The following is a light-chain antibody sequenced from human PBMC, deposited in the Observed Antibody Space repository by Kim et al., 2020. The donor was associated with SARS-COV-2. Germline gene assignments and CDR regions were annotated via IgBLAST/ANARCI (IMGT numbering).Light chain of an antibody. CDR2: QDE. V-gene: IGLV3-1*01. CDR3: QVWDSTTTV. Sequence: SYELTQPPSVSVSPGHTASITCSGDRLGNKYVCWYQQKPGQSPVVVLYQDERRPSGIPERFSGSNSGNTATLTISGTQALDEADYYCQVWDSTTTVFGGG. J-gene: IGLJ2*01. CDR1: RLGNKY.